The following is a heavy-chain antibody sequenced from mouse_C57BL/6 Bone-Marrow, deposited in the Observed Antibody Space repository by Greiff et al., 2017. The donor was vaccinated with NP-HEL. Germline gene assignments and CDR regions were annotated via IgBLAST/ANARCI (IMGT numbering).Heavy chain of an antibody. D-gene: IGHD2-4*01. Sequence: QVQLQQSGAELVRPGTSVKVSCKASGYAFTNYLIEWVKQRPGQGLEWIGVINPGSGGTNYNEKFKGKATLTADKSSSTAYMQLSSLTSEDSAVYFCARRDYDLYYAMDYWGQGTSVTVSS. CDR2: INPGSGGT. CDR1: GYAFTNYL. J-gene: IGHJ4*01. CDR3: ARRDYDLYYAMDY. V-gene: IGHV1-54*01.